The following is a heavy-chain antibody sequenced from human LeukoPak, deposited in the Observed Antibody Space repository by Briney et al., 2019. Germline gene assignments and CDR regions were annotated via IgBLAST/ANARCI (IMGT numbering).Heavy chain of an antibody. J-gene: IGHJ3*02. CDR3: ASGTGYCSSTSCSYDAFDI. V-gene: IGHV5-51*01. CDR1: GYSFTSYW. CDR2: IYPGDSDT. D-gene: IGHD2-2*01. Sequence: RGESLKISCKGSGYSFTSYWIGWVRQMPGKGLEWMGIIYPGDSDTRYSPSFQGQVTISVDKSISTAYLQWSSLKASDTAMYYCASGTGYCSSTSCSYDAFDIWGQGTMVTVSS.